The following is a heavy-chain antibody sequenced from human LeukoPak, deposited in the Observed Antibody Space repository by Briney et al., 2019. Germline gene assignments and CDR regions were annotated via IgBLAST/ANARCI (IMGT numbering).Heavy chain of an antibody. Sequence: GASVKVSCKASGYTFTGDYIHWVRQAPGQGLEWMGWINPNSGGTNYAQKFQGRVTMTRDTSISTAYMELSRLRSDDTAVYYCATTPVAGYFDYWGQGTLVTVSS. D-gene: IGHD6-19*01. CDR3: ATTPVAGYFDY. CDR2: INPNSGGT. J-gene: IGHJ4*02. V-gene: IGHV1-2*02. CDR1: GYTFTGDY.